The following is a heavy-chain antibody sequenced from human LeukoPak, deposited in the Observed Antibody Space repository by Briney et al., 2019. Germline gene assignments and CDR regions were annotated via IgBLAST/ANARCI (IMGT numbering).Heavy chain of an antibody. D-gene: IGHD4-11*01. CDR3: ALGLTTHFAY. V-gene: IGHV5-51*01. Sequence: GESLKISGKGSGYSFTSYWLGWVRPMPGKGLEWRGIIYPGDSDTRYSPSFQGQVTISAYKSISTAYLQWSSLKASDTAMYYCALGLTTHFAYWGQGNLVTVSS. CDR2: IYPGDSDT. CDR1: GYSFTSYW. J-gene: IGHJ4*02.